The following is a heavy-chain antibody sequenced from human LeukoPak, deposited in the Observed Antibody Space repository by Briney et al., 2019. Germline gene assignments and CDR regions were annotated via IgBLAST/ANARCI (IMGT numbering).Heavy chain of an antibody. CDR3: ASVGVYAYFDY. D-gene: IGHD5/OR15-5a*01. Sequence: GGSLRLSCAASGITFRSYSMNWVRQAPGKGLEWVSYISSSSSTIYYADSVKGRFTISRDNAKNSLYLQMNSLRAEDTAVYYCASVGVYAYFDYWGQGTLVTVSS. V-gene: IGHV3-48*01. J-gene: IGHJ4*02. CDR2: ISSSSSTI. CDR1: GITFRSYS.